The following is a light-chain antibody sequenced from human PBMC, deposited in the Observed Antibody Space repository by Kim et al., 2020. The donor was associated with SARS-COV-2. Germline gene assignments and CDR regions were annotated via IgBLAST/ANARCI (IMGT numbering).Light chain of an antibody. CDR2: DVT. Sequence: QSFTISCTGTSSDVGNYKFVSWYQQHPGKAPKLIIFDVTERPSGVPDRFSASKSGNTASLTISGLQAEDDADYYCCSFAGSYTPVIFGGGTKLTVL. J-gene: IGLJ2*01. CDR1: SSDVGNYKF. V-gene: IGLV2-11*01. CDR3: CSFAGSYTPVI.